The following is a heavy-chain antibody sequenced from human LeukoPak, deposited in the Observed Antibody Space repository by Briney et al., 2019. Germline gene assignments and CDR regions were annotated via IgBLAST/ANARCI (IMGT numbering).Heavy chain of an antibody. CDR1: GFTFSSYW. CDR2: IKQDGSEK. J-gene: IGHJ4*02. V-gene: IGHV3-7*01. CDR3: AKDTAMVTYNFDY. D-gene: IGHD5-18*01. Sequence: DPGGSLRLSCAASGFTFSSYWMSWVRQAPGKGLEWVANIKQDGSEKYYADSVKGRFTISRDNSKNTLYLQMNSLRAEDTAVYYCAKDTAMVTYNFDYWGQGTLVTVSS.